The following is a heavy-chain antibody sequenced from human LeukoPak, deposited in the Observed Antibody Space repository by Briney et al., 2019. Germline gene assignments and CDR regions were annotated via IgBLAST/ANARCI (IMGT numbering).Heavy chain of an antibody. D-gene: IGHD6-19*01. V-gene: IGHV1-18*01. CDR1: GYTFTSYG. CDR2: ISASNGIT. Sequence: ASVKVSCKASGYTFTSYGISWVRQAPENGLEWMGWISASNGITDYAQNFQGRVTMTTDTSTTTAYMELRSLRSDDTAVYYCARDIRITVTGTSTSLFDNWGQGTLVTVSS. J-gene: IGHJ4*02. CDR3: ARDIRITVTGTSTSLFDN.